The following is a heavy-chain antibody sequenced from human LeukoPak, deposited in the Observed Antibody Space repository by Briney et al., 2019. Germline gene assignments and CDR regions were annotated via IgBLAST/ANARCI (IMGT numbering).Heavy chain of an antibody. CDR2: INHSGST. J-gene: IGHJ6*03. CDR1: GGSFSGYH. D-gene: IGHD1-1*01. V-gene: IGHV4-34*01. Sequence: SETLSLTCAVYGGSFSGYHWSWIRQPPGKGLEWIGEINHSGSTNYNPSLKSRVTISVDTSKNQFSLKLSSVTAADTAVYYCASRYPYYYYYMDVWGKGTTVTVSS. CDR3: ASRYPYYYYYMDV.